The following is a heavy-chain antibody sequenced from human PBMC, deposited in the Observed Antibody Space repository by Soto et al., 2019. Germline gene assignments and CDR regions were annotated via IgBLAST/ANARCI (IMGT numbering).Heavy chain of an antibody. Sequence: QVQLVQSGAEVKKPGASVKVSCKASGYTFTSYGISWVRQAPGQGLEWMGWISAYNGNTNYAQKLQGRVNMTTDTSTSTAYLELRSLRSDDTAVYYCARLVPAALVQGTVADYWGQGTLVTVSS. V-gene: IGHV1-18*01. CDR2: ISAYNGNT. J-gene: IGHJ4*02. D-gene: IGHD2-2*01. CDR1: GYTFTSYG. CDR3: ARLVPAALVQGTVADY.